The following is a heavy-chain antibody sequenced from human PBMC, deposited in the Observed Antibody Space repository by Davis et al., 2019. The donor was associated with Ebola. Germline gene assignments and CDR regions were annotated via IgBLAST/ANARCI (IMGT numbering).Heavy chain of an antibody. CDR3: ARGGSYRNHDAFDI. CDR1: GFTFSSYA. V-gene: IGHV3-30-3*01. Sequence: PGGSLRLSCAASGFTFSSYAMHWVRQAPGKGLEWAAVISYDGSNKYYADSVKGRFTISRDNSKNTLYLQMNSLRAEDTAVYYCARGGSYRNHDAFDIWGQGTMVTVSS. CDR2: ISYDGSNK. J-gene: IGHJ3*02. D-gene: IGHD1-26*01.